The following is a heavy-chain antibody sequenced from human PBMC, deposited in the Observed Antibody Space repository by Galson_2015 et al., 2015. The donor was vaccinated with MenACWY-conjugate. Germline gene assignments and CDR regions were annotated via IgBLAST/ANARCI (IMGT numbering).Heavy chain of an antibody. D-gene: IGHD2-8*02. J-gene: IGHJ3*02. CDR3: ATGLWYAFDI. CDR1: GYFLSKIS. Sequence: SVKVSCKVSGYFLSKISMHWVRQAPGKGPEWMGGFDPKDGETIYAQNFQGRVTMTEEISTDIAYIELSSLTYEDTAVYYCATGLWYAFDIWGQGTMVSVSS. V-gene: IGHV1-24*01. CDR2: FDPKDGET.